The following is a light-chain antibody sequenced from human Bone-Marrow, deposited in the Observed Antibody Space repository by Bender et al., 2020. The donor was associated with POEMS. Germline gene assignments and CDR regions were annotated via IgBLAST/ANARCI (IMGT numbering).Light chain of an antibody. V-gene: IGLV2-11*01. CDR3: CSDAGSYTWV. J-gene: IGLJ3*02. Sequence: QSALTQPRSVSGSPGQSVTISCTGSSSDVGSYNYVSWYQQHPGKAPKLIIYDIRTRPSGVPDRFSGSKCDSTASLTSSELQPEDEADYCCCSDAGSYTWVFGGGTSLTVL. CDR1: SSDVGSYNY. CDR2: DIR.